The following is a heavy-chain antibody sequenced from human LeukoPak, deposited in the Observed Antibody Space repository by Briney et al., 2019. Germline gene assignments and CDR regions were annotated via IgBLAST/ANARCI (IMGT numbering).Heavy chain of an antibody. V-gene: IGHV3-74*01. Sequence: GGSLRLSCAASGFTVSSNYMSWVRQAPGKGLVWVSRIKTDGSSTSYADSVKGRFTISRDNAKNTLYLQMNSLRAEDTAVYYCARERFDPWGQGTLVTVSS. CDR1: GFTVSSNY. CDR3: ARERFDP. J-gene: IGHJ5*02. CDR2: IKTDGSST.